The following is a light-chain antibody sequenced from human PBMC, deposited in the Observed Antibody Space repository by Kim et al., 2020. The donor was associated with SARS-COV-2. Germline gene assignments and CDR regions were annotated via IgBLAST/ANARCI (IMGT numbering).Light chain of an antibody. CDR3: QTWDSGTVF. Sequence: SYELTQPPSVSVSPGQTASISCSGHRLGDRYACWYQQKAGQSPVLVIYKDNKRPSGIPERFSGSNSGNTATLTISGTQAMDEADYYCQTWDSGTVFFGGG. CDR2: KDN. CDR1: RLGDRY. V-gene: IGLV3-1*01. J-gene: IGLJ2*01.